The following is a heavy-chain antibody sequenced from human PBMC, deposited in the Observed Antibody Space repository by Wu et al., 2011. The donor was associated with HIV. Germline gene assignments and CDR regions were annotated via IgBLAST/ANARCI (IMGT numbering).Heavy chain of an antibody. V-gene: IGHV1-69*14. D-gene: IGHD2-15*01. CDR3: ASQYCSGDSCYPYNWFDP. Sequence: QVQLVQSGAEVKKPGSSVKVSCKASGGTFSSYAINWVRQAPGQGLEWMGGIIPIFGTANYAQKFQGRVTITANKSTSTAYMELSSLTSEDTALYCCASQYCSGDSCYPYNWFDPWGQGTLVTVSS. J-gene: IGHJ5*02. CDR2: IIPIFGTA. CDR1: GGTFSSYA.